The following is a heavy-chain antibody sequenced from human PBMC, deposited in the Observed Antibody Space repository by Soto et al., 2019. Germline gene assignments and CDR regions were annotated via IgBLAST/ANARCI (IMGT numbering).Heavy chain of an antibody. CDR3: AKCHNYYYYYGMDV. CDR2: ISGSGGST. CDR1: GFTFSSYA. V-gene: IGHV3-23*01. J-gene: IGHJ6*02. Sequence: PGGSLRLSCAASGFTFSSYAMSWVRQAPGKGLEWVSAISGSGGSTYYADSVKGRFTISRDNSKNTLYLQMNSLRAEDTAVYYCAKCHNYYYYYGMDVWGQGTTVTVSS.